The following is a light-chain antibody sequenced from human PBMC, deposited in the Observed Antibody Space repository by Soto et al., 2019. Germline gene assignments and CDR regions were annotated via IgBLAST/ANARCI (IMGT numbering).Light chain of an antibody. CDR1: QNIGYY. CDR3: QQTYSTPIT. V-gene: IGKV1-39*01. J-gene: IGKJ5*01. Sequence: DIQMTQSPSSLSASVGDRLTITCRASQNIGYYLNWYQQKPGKAPKLLIYSASSFQSGVPSRFSGSGSGTDFTLTISSLQPEDFATYYCQQTYSTPITFGQGTRLEIK. CDR2: SAS.